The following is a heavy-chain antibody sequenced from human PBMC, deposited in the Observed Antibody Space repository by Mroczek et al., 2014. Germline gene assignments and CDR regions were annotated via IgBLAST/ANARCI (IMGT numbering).Heavy chain of an antibody. CDR1: GGSISSYY. CDR3: ARVGRYYDSSVRSDRNYFDY. V-gene: IGHV4-59*01. Sequence: QVQLQESGPGLVKPSETLSLTCTVSGGSISSYYWSWIRQPPGKGLEWIGYIYYSGSTNYNPSLKSRVTISVDTSKNQFSLKLSSVTAADTAVYYCARVGRYYDSSVRSDRNYFDYWGQGTLVTVSS. CDR2: IYYSGST. J-gene: IGHJ4*02. D-gene: IGHD3-22*01.